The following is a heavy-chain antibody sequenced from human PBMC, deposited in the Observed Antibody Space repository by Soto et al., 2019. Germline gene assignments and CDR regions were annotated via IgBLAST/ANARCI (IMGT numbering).Heavy chain of an antibody. Sequence: GASVKVSCKASGYTFTSYDINWVRQATGQGLEWMGWMNPNSGNTGYAQKFQGRVTMTRNTSISTAYMELSSLRSEDTAVYYCARGWEDIVVVVAATSYYYYYYMDVWGKGTTVTVSS. V-gene: IGHV1-8*01. CDR2: MNPNSGNT. CDR3: ARGWEDIVVVVAATSYYYYYYMDV. CDR1: GYTFTSYD. D-gene: IGHD2-15*01. J-gene: IGHJ6*03.